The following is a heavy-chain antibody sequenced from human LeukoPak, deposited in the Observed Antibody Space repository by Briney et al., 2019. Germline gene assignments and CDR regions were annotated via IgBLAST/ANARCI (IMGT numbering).Heavy chain of an antibody. Sequence: GGSLRLSCAASGFTFSSYGMHWVRQAPGKGLEWVAVISYDGSNKYYADSVKGRFTISRDNSKNSLYLQMNSLRAEDTAVYYCARDSGNMITFGSYYMDVWGKGTTVTVSS. CDR3: ARDSGNMITFGSYYMDV. CDR2: ISYDGSNK. J-gene: IGHJ6*03. V-gene: IGHV3-30*03. D-gene: IGHD3-16*01. CDR1: GFTFSSYG.